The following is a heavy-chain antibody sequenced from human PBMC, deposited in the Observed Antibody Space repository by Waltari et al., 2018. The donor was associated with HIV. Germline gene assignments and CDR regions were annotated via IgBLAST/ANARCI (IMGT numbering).Heavy chain of an antibody. CDR1: GFTFNPYA. D-gene: IGHD3-22*01. Sequence: VQLVESGGGVVQPGRSLRLHRAAPGFTFNPYAMHWVRQAPGKGLEWVAVISWDGSNKHYADSVKGRCTISRDNSRNSLYLQMSSLRAEDTAVYYCGREGDYYDSSPFDYWGQGTLVTVSS. V-gene: IGHV3-30-3*01. CDR2: ISWDGSNK. J-gene: IGHJ4*02. CDR3: GREGDYYDSSPFDY.